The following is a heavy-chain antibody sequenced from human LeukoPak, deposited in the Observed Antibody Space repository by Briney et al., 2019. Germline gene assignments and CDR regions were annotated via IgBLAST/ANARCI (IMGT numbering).Heavy chain of an antibody. CDR2: IRNKANSYAT. D-gene: IGHD6-6*01. J-gene: IGHJ5*02. CDR3: TRYSSSDNWFDP. CDR1: GFTFSGSA. V-gene: IGHV3-73*01. Sequence: GGSLKLSCAASGFTFSGSAMHWVRQASGKGLEWVGRIRNKANSYATAYTASVKSRFTISRDDSKNTAYLQMNSLKTEDTAVYYCTRYSSSDNWFDPWGQGTLVTVSS.